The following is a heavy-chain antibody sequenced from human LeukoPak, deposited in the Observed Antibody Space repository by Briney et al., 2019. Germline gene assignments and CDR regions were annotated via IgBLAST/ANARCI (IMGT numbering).Heavy chain of an antibody. D-gene: IGHD6-19*01. CDR2: MNPNSGNT. Sequence: ASVKVSCKASGYTFTSYDINWVRQAPGRRLEWMGWMNPNSGNTGYAQKFQGRVTMTRNTSISTAYMELSSLRSEDTAVYYCARLYSSGWYVPYWGQGTLVTVSS. J-gene: IGHJ4*02. V-gene: IGHV1-8*01. CDR3: ARLYSSGWYVPY. CDR1: GYTFTSYD.